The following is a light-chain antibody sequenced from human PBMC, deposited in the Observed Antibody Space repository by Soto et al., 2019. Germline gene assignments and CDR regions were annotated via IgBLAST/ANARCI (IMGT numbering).Light chain of an antibody. CDR3: QQYNNWPPSIT. CDR2: GAS. J-gene: IGKJ5*01. V-gene: IGKV3-15*01. CDR1: QSVTTN. Sequence: EVVMTQSPATLSVSPGERATLSCSASQSVTTNMAWYQQKPGQAPRLLIYGASTRATGIPARFSGSGSGTDFTLTISSLQSEDFAVYYCQQYNNWPPSITFGQGTRLEIK.